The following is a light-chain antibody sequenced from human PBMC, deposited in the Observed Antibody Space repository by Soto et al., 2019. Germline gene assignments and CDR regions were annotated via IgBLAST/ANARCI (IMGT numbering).Light chain of an antibody. CDR1: QSVSSIY. V-gene: IGKV3-20*01. Sequence: ESVLTQSPGTLSLSPGERATLSCRASQSVSSIYLAWFQQKPGQAPRFLIYGASNRATGIPDRFSGSGSGTDFTLTISRLEPEDFAVYYCQQYGSSPWTFGQGTKVDI. CDR2: GAS. CDR3: QQYGSSPWT. J-gene: IGKJ1*01.